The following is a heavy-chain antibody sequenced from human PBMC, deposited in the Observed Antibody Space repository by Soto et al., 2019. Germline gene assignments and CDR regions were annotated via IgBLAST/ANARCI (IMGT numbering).Heavy chain of an antibody. J-gene: IGHJ4*02. Sequence: SVKVSCKASGGTFSSYAISWVRRAPGQGLEWMGGIIPIFGTANYAQKFQGRVTITADESTSTAYMELSSLRSEDTAVYYCATDMVRGVTKRYYYFDYWGQGTLVTVSS. D-gene: IGHD3-10*01. CDR3: ATDMVRGVTKRYYYFDY. V-gene: IGHV1-69*13. CDR1: GGTFSSYA. CDR2: IIPIFGTA.